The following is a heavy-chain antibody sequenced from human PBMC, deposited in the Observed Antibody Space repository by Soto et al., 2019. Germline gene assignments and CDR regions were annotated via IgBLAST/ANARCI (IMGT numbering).Heavy chain of an antibody. CDR1: GGSISSSNW. D-gene: IGHD6-13*01. J-gene: IGHJ5*02. CDR2: IYHSGST. Sequence: PSETLSLTCAVSGGSISSSNWWSWVRQPPGKGLEWIGEIYHSGSTNHNPSLKSRVTISVDKSKNQFSLKLSSVTAADTAVYYCARDRRVSIAEAGTRGDCFDPWGQGTLVTVSS. V-gene: IGHV4-4*02. CDR3: ARDRRVSIAEAGTRGDCFDP.